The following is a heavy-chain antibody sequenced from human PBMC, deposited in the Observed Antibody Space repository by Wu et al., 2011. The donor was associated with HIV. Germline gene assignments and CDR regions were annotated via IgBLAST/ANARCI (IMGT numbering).Heavy chain of an antibody. CDR3: ASLQQIVPDYEDTSGLAAFVC. CDR2: INPEDGDT. J-gene: IGHJ3*01. V-gene: IGHV1-69-2*01. D-gene: IGHD3-22*01. Sequence: VQLVQSGTEVKKPGTAVKISCKVSGYTFIDYYMHWVRQAPGGGLEWMGLINPEDGDTLYAERFQGRITITADTSTDTSHMELNTLKSDDTATYFYASLQQIVPDYEDTSGLAAFVCLGPRDFGQRLF. CDR1: GYTFIDYY.